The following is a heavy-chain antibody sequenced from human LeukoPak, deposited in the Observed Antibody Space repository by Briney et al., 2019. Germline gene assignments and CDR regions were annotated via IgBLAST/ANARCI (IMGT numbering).Heavy chain of an antibody. CDR3: ARAPTVTTRWFDP. V-gene: IGHV1-69*06. Sequence: SVNVSCKASGGTFSRYAISWVRQAPGQGLEGMGGIIPIFGTANYAQEFQGRVTITADKSTRTAYMELSSLRSEDTAVYYCARAPTVTTRWFDPWGQGTLVTVSS. J-gene: IGHJ5*02. D-gene: IGHD4-11*01. CDR1: GGTFSRYA. CDR2: IIPIFGTA.